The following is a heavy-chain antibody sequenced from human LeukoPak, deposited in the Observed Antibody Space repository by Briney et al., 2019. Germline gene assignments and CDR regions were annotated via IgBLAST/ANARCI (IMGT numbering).Heavy chain of an antibody. J-gene: IGHJ3*02. D-gene: IGHD3-22*01. Sequence: PGGSLRLSCAASGXTFSSYSVNWVRQAPGKGLEWVSYISSSTSTIYYADSVKGRFTISRDNAKNSLYLQMNSLRDEDTAVYYCARPFYDSGGYYYKSFDIWGQGTMVTVSS. CDR2: ISSSTSTI. CDR1: GXTFSSYS. CDR3: ARPFYDSGGYYYKSFDI. V-gene: IGHV3-48*02.